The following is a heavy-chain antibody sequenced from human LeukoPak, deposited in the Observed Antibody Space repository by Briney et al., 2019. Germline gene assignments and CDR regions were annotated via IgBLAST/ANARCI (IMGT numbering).Heavy chain of an antibody. CDR2: IASDGSYT. D-gene: IGHD3-3*01. J-gene: IGHJ4*02. Sequence: GGSLRLSCEGSGFVFSIYAIHWIRQSPARGLEWVAVIASDGSYTDYVHSLKDRFTISRDNSKNTVYLDVTSLAPEDAAVYYCAREGTYSDYWSGYFEYWGQGTRVIVSS. CDR3: AREGTYSDYWSGYFEY. V-gene: IGHV3-30*04. CDR1: GFVFSIYA.